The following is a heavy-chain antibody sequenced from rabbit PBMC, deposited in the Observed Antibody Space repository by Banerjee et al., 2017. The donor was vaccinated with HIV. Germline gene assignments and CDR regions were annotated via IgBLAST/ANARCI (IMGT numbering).Heavy chain of an antibody. CDR3: ARSPGYDGYDDLDL. D-gene: IGHD7-1*01. CDR2: IDPIFGST. J-gene: IGHJ4*01. Sequence: QLVESGGGLVQPGGSLKLSCKASGFTISSYSMNWVRQAPGKGLEWIGYIDPIFGSTYYASWVNGRFTISRHNAQNTLYLQLNSLTAADTATYFCARSPGYDGYDDLDLWGPGTLVTVS. V-gene: IGHV1S7*01. CDR1: GFTISSYS.